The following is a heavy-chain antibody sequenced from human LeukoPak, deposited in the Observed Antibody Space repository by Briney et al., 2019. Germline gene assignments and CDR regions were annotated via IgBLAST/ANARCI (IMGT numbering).Heavy chain of an antibody. CDR2: IYSADSA. V-gene: IGHV3-53*05. CDR1: GFTVSRNY. CDR3: ARDPSEVYYYDSSGYPDY. D-gene: IGHD3-22*01. Sequence: GGSLILSCAASGFTVSRNYMSWVRQAPGKGLEWVSVIYSADSAYYADSVRGRFTISRDNSKNTLYLQMNSLRAEDTAVYYCARDPSEVYYYDSSGYPDYWGQGTLVTVSS. J-gene: IGHJ4*02.